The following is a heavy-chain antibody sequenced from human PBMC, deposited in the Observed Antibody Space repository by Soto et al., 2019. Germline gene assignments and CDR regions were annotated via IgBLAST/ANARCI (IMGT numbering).Heavy chain of an antibody. D-gene: IGHD4-17*01. CDR3: VRDYGGDFDY. V-gene: IGHV3-53*02. CDR1: GFTVSSNY. J-gene: IGHJ4*02. Sequence: EVQLVETGGGLIQPGGSLRLSCVVSGFTVSSNYMSWVRQAPGKGLEWVSVIYSGGSTYYADSVKGRFTISRDNSKNTLYLQMYSLRAEDTAVYYCVRDYGGDFDYWGQGTLVTVSS. CDR2: IYSGGST.